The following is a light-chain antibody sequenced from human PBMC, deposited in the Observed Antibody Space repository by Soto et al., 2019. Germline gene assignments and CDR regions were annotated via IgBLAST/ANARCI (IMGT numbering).Light chain of an antibody. V-gene: IGKV1-12*01. Sequence: DIQMSQSPSSVSASVGDTVTITCRASQGIIRWLAWYQQKPGQAPKLLIYAASNLQSGVPSRVSGSGSGTDFTLTINRLQPEDFATYYCQRPNSFPITFGQGTRLEIK. CDR2: AAS. CDR1: QGIIRW. CDR3: QRPNSFPIT. J-gene: IGKJ5*01.